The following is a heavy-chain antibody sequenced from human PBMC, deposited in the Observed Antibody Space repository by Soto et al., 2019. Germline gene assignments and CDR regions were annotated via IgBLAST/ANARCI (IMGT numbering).Heavy chain of an antibody. V-gene: IGHV3-15*06. CDR2: IKRNAEGGTA. CDR3: TTYSSWSDY. Sequence: EVHLVQSGGGLGRPGGSLRLSCAASGFTFNDVRMSWVRQAPGKGLEWVGSIKRNAEGGTASYAAPVQGRVTIRRDDSQSTLYLQIDSPKSDDTGRDGCTTYSSWSDYWGQGTLVIVSS. J-gene: IGHJ4*02. CDR1: GFTFNDVR. D-gene: IGHD6-6*01.